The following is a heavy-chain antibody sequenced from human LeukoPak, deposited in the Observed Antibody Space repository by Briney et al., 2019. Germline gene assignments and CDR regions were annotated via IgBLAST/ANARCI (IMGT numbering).Heavy chain of an antibody. CDR1: GASITNYY. CDR3: ARGGSYGAYLDY. D-gene: IGHD1-26*01. J-gene: IGHJ4*02. Sequence: PSETLSLTCSVSGASITNYYWSWIRQAPGKGLEWIGYIYYSGNTNTYNPSLKSRATISLYTSRKYFSLELRSVTAADTAVYYCARGGSYGAYLDYWGQGALVIVSS. CDR2: IYYSGNT. V-gene: IGHV4-59*01.